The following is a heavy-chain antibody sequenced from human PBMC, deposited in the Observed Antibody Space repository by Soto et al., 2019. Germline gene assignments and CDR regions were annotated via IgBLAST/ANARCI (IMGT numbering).Heavy chain of an antibody. CDR2: ISSSGDSA. J-gene: IGHJ3*02. Sequence: PGGSLRLSCAASGFMFSTYAMNWVHQAPGKGLEWVSAISSSGDSAYYAESVRGRFTISRDNSINTLYLQMRSLRPEDTAVYYCAHPRGYGVFDAVDIWGQGTMVTVSS. D-gene: IGHD4-17*01. V-gene: IGHV3-23*01. CDR1: GFMFSTYA. CDR3: AHPRGYGVFDAVDI.